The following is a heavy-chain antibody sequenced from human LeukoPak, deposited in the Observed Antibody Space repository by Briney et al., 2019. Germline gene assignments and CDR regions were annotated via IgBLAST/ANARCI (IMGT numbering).Heavy chain of an antibody. CDR2: ISYDGSNK. J-gene: IGHJ4*02. CDR3: ARDSRGGVAAGRVFDY. V-gene: IGHV3-30-3*01. D-gene: IGHD6-13*01. CDR1: GFTFSSYA. Sequence: GGSLRLSCAASGFTFSSYAMHWVRQAPGKGLEWVAVISYDGSNKYYADSVKGRFTISRDNSKNTLYLQMNSLRAEDTAVYYCARDSRGGVAAGRVFDYWGQGTLVTVSS.